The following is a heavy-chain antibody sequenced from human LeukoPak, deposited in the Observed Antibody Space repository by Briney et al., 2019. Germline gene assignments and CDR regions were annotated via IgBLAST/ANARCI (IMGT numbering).Heavy chain of an antibody. CDR3: ARGRSHFDY. V-gene: IGHV4-4*07. CDR1: GASISSYY. CDR2: VDDSGTT. J-gene: IGHJ4*02. Sequence: PSETLSLTCTVSGASISSYYWNWTRQPAGKGLEWIGSVDDSGTTNYNPSFKSRVTMSTDTSKNQFSLTLTSVTAADTAVYYCARGRSHFDYWGQGTLVTVSS. D-gene: IGHD1-26*01.